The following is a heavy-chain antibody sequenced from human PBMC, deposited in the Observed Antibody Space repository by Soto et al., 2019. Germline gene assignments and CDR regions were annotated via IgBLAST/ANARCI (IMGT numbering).Heavy chain of an antibody. CDR1: GGSISSSSYY. D-gene: IGHD6-19*01. CDR2: IYYSGST. J-gene: IGHJ1*01. CDR3: ARVDIAVAGTKYFKH. Sequence: SETLSLTCTVSGGSISSSSYYWGWIRQPPGKGLEWIGSIYYSGSTYYNPSLKSRVTISVDTSKNQFSLKLSSVTAADTAVYYCARVDIAVAGTKYFKHWGQGTLVTVS. V-gene: IGHV4-39*01.